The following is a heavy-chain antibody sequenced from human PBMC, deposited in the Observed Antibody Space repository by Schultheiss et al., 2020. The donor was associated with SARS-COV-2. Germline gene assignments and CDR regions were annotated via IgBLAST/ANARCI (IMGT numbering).Heavy chain of an antibody. CDR3: ARDGKVTGTTPWVWFDP. V-gene: IGHV1-46*01. CDR1: GYTFTSYY. D-gene: IGHD1-7*01. J-gene: IGHJ5*02. Sequence: ASVKVSCKASGYTFTSYYMHWVRQAPGQGLEWMGIINPSGGSTSYAQKFQGRVTMTRDTSTSTVYMELSSLRSEDTAVYYCARDGKVTGTTPWVWFDPWGQGTLVTVSS. CDR2: INPSGGST.